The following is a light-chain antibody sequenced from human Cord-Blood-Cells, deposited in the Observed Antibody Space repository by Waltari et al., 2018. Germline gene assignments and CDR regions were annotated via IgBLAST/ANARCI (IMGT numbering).Light chain of an antibody. Sequence: DIVMTQSPLSLPVTPGEPASISCRSSQSLLHSNGYNYLDWYLQKPGQSPQLLIYLGSNLAAGVPDRFSGSGSGTDFTLKISRVEADDVGVYYCMQALQTPITFGPGTKVDIK. CDR1: QSLLHSNGYNY. J-gene: IGKJ3*01. V-gene: IGKV2-28*01. CDR3: MQALQTPIT. CDR2: LGS.